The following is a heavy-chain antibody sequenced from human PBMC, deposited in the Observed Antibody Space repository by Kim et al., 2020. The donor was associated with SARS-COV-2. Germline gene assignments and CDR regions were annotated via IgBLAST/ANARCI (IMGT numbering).Heavy chain of an antibody. CDR3: ARSYTLNWFDP. Sequence: SETLSLTCTVSGSSISSGYYWGWIRQPPGKGLEWIGSIYHSGNTFYNPSLKSRVTISIDTSKSQFSLKLNSVTAADTAMFYCARSYTLNWFDPWGQGTLVTVSS. J-gene: IGHJ5*02. D-gene: IGHD3-16*01. CDR2: IYHSGNT. CDR1: GSSISSGYY. V-gene: IGHV4-38-2*02.